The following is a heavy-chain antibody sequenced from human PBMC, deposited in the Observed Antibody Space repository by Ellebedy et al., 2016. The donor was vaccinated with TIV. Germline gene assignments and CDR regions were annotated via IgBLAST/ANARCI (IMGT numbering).Heavy chain of an antibody. CDR3: AREVLLDSSSSDHYGMDV. D-gene: IGHD6-6*01. V-gene: IGHV1-46*01. Sequence: ASVKVSCKASGYTFTSYYMHWVRQAPGQGLEWMGIIHPSGGSTIYSQKFQGRVTMTRDTSTSPVYMELSSLRSEDTAVYYCAREVLLDSSSSDHYGMDVWGQGTTVSVSS. CDR1: GYTFTSYY. CDR2: IHPSGGST. J-gene: IGHJ6*02.